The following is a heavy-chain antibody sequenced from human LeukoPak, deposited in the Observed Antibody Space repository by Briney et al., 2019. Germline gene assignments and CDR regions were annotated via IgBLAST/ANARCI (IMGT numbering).Heavy chain of an antibody. D-gene: IGHD3-22*01. CDR2: IYYSGRT. CDR3: ARQDYYDSSGYCDAFDI. CDR1: GGSFSGYY. Sequence: SETLSLTCAVYGGSFSGYYWGWVRQPPGKGLEWIGSIYYSGRTYYNPSLRSRVTISVDTSKNQFSLKLSSVTAADTAVYYCARQDYYDSSGYCDAFDIWGQGTMVTVSS. V-gene: IGHV4-39*01. J-gene: IGHJ3*02.